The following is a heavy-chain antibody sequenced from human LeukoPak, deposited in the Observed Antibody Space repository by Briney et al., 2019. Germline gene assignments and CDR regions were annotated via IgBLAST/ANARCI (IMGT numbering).Heavy chain of an antibody. CDR1: GGSISSYY. CDR2: IYYSGST. J-gene: IGHJ5*02. Sequence: SETLSLTCTVSGGSISSYYWIWIRQPPGKGLEWIGYIYYSGSTNYKPSLKSRVTISIDTSKNQFSLKLSSVTAADTAVYYCAGGGYDGSGNDFRFDPWGQGTPVTVSS. D-gene: IGHD3-10*01. CDR3: AGGGYDGSGNDFRFDP. V-gene: IGHV4-59*01.